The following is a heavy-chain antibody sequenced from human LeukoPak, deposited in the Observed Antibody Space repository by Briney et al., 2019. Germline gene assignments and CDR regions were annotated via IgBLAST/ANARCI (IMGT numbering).Heavy chain of an antibody. V-gene: IGHV4-39*01. CDR3: ARHSTYYYGMDV. CDR1: GFTFSSYA. Sequence: KAGGSLRLSCAASGFTFSSYAMSWVRQPPGKGLEWIGSIYYSGSTYYNPSLKSRVTISVDTSKNQFSLKLSSVTAADTAVYYCARHSTYYYGMDVWGQGTTVTVSS. CDR2: IYYSGST. J-gene: IGHJ6*02. D-gene: IGHD2/OR15-2a*01.